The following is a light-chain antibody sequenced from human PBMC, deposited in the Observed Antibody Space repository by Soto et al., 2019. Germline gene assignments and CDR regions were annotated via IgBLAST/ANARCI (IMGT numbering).Light chain of an antibody. CDR1: QNINIY. CDR2: GAS. V-gene: IGKV1-39*01. J-gene: IGKJ2*01. Sequence: IQLTQSPSSLSASVGDRVTVTCRASQNINIYLNWNQQKPGKAPTLLIYGASSLQSGVTSRFSGGGSRTDFSLTISSLQAEDFATYYCQHSYRSPYTFGQGTRLEI. CDR3: QHSYRSPYT.